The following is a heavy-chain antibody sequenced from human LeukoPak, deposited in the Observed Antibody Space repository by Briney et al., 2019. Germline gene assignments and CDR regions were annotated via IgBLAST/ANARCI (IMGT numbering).Heavy chain of an antibody. CDR3: ARVAPRDSSGYYYFDY. V-gene: IGHV1-2*04. Sequence: ASVKVSCKASGYTFTGYYMHWVRQAPGQGLEWMGWINPNSGGTNYAQKFQGWVTMTRDTSISTAYMELSRLRSDDTAVYYCARVAPRDSSGYYYFDYWGQGTLVTVSS. D-gene: IGHD3-22*01. CDR2: INPNSGGT. CDR1: GYTFTGYY. J-gene: IGHJ4*02.